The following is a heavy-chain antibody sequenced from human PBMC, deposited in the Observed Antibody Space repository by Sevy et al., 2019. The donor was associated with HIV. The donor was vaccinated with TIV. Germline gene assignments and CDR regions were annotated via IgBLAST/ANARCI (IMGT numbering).Heavy chain of an antibody. J-gene: IGHJ2*01. CDR2: IWYDGSNT. V-gene: IGHV3-33*01. CDR1: GFIFSYYG. CDR3: ARGHCSGGNCYWYFDL. Sequence: GGSLRLSCAASGFIFSYYGMHWVRQAPGKGLEWVAVIWYDGSNTIYADSVKGRFTISRDNSKNTLYLQMNSLRAEDTAAYYCARGHCSGGNCYWYFDLWGRGTLVTVSS. D-gene: IGHD2-15*01.